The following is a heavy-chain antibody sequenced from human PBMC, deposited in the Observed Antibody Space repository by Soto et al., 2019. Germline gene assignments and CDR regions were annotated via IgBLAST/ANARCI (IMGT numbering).Heavy chain of an antibody. J-gene: IGHJ5*02. CDR1: GGSVSSGSYY. Sequence: LSLTCTVSGGSVSSGSYYWSWIRQPPGKGLEWIGYIYYSGSTNYNPSLKSRVTISVDTSKNQFSLKLSSVTAADTAVYYCARDLHDGDYVWFDPWGQGTLVTVSS. CDR2: IYYSGST. D-gene: IGHD4-17*01. V-gene: IGHV4-61*01. CDR3: ARDLHDGDYVWFDP.